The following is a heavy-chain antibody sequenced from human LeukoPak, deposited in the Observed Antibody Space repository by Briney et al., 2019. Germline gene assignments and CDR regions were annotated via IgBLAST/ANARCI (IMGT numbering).Heavy chain of an antibody. D-gene: IGHD1-26*01. CDR1: GFTFSSIA. V-gene: IGHV3-23*01. Sequence: PGGSLRLSCAASGFTFSSIAMSWVRQAPDKGLEWVSTISGSGGGTYYADSVKGRFTISRDDSENTLYLQMNSLRADDTAVYYCAKDLGRYRNNFFDYWGQGNLVTVSS. CDR2: ISGSGGGT. J-gene: IGHJ4*02. CDR3: AKDLGRYRNNFFDY.